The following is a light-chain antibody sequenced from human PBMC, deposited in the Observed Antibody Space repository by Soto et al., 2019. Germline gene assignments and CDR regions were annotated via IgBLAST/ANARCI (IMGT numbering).Light chain of an antibody. J-gene: IGKJ1*01. Sequence: EIVLTQSPATLSLSPGERATLSCRASQSVSSYLAWYQQKPGQAPRLLIYDASNRATGIPARFSGSGSGTDFTRTLSSLEPEDFAVYYCQQRSNWPPTFGQGTKVEIK. V-gene: IGKV3-11*01. CDR2: DAS. CDR3: QQRSNWPPT. CDR1: QSVSSY.